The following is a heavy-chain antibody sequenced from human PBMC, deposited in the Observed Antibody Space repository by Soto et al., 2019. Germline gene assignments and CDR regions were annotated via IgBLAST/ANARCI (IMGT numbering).Heavy chain of an antibody. Sequence: QVQLVQSGAEVKKPGSSVKVSCKASGGTFSNSAIYWVRQAPGQGLVWMGGFNPIFSASNYAQKFQGRVTITADESTSTVYMDLSSLRSEDTAVYYCAVGNSTTYNWFDPWGQGTLVTVSS. D-gene: IGHD1-7*01. J-gene: IGHJ5*02. CDR3: AVGNSTTYNWFDP. CDR1: GGTFSNSA. CDR2: FNPIFSAS. V-gene: IGHV1-69*01.